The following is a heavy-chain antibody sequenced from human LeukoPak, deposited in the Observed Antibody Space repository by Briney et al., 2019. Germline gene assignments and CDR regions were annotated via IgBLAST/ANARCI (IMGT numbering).Heavy chain of an antibody. CDR1: GFTFSSHG. J-gene: IGHJ3*02. V-gene: IGHV3-30*02. CDR2: IRYDGSNK. CDR3: ARDRVLRFLEWLFYPDAFDI. Sequence: GGSLRLSCVASGFTFSSHGMHWVRQAPGKGLEWVTFIRYDGSNKYYADSVKGRFTISRDNAKNSLYLQMNSLRAEDTAVYYCARDRVLRFLEWLFYPDAFDIWGQGTMVTVSS. D-gene: IGHD3-3*01.